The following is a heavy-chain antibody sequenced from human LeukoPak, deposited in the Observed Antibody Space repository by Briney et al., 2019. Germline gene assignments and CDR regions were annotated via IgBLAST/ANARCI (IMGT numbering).Heavy chain of an antibody. CDR3: AREGYYYDSSGYLTRYFDY. D-gene: IGHD3-22*01. CDR1: GFTFSNYA. V-gene: IGHV3-23*01. CDR2: ISGSGGTT. Sequence: GGTLRLSCAASGFTFSNYAMSWVRQAPGKGLEWVSAISGSGGTTYYADSVKGRFTISRDNSRSTLYLQMNNLRAEDTAIYYCAREGYYYDSSGYLTRYFDYWGQGTLVTVSS. J-gene: IGHJ4*02.